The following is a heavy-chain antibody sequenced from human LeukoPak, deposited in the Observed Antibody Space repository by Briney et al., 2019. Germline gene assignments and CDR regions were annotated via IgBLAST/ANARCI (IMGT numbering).Heavy chain of an antibody. J-gene: IGHJ4*02. V-gene: IGHV4-39*01. CDR2: IYYSGCT. CDR1: GYPISNSSYY. Sequence: SETLSLTCTVYGYPISNSSYYWGCISQPPGKGLERLGRIYYSGCTYYNPSINNRDSITEDTSKHQVSLKLSSVTAADMAVYYCARHLSTMVRGVDYYFDYWGQGTLVTVSS. CDR3: ARHLSTMVRGVDYYFDY. D-gene: IGHD3-10*01.